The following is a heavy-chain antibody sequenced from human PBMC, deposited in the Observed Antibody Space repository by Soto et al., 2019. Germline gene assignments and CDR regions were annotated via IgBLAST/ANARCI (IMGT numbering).Heavy chain of an antibody. CDR2: IIPIFGTA. Sequence: SVKVSCKASGGTFSSYAISWVRQAPGQGLEWMGGIIPIFGTANYAQKFQGRVTITADESTSTAYMELSSLRSEDTAVYYCASVPRELANYYYYGMDVWGQGTTVTVSS. J-gene: IGHJ6*02. CDR3: ASVPRELANYYYYGMDV. D-gene: IGHD3-10*01. CDR1: GGTFSSYA. V-gene: IGHV1-69*13.